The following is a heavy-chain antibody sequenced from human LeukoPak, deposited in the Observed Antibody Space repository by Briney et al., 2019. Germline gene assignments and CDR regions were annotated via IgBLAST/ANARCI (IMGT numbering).Heavy chain of an antibody. V-gene: IGHV3-11*05. CDR3: ATVYDSGGYYFNY. Sequence: GGSLRLSCAASGFTFRDSYMGWIRPAAGKGLEWVSYISSVNNYANYGDSVRGRFTISRDNAKNSLYLQMNSLRAEDTAVYFCATVYDSGGYYFNYWGQGTLVTVSS. D-gene: IGHD3-22*01. CDR1: GFTFRDSY. CDR2: ISSVNNYA. J-gene: IGHJ4*02.